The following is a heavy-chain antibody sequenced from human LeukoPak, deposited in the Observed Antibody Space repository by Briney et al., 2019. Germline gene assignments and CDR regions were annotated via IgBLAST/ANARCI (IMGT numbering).Heavy chain of an antibody. V-gene: IGHV3-74*01. J-gene: IGHJ3*02. Sequence: GGSLRLSCAVSGFTFRDYLMHWVRQAPGKGLVWFSRINIDDTNAYADSVEGRFTISRDNRKNTLYLQMNSLRAEDTAVYFCGRGGDGIDIWGQGTTVIVSS. CDR1: GFTFRDYL. CDR3: GRGGDGIDI. CDR2: INIDDTNA.